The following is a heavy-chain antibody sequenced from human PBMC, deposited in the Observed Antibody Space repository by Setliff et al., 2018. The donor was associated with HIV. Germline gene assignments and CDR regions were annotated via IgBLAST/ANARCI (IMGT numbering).Heavy chain of an antibody. CDR1: GYTFTSYY. J-gene: IGHJ4*02. Sequence: ASVKVSCKASGYTFTSYYMHWVRQAPGQGLEWMGIINPSGDSTNYAQKFQGRVTMTSDMSTSTVYMELSSLRSEDTAVYFCARARGTKDFDYWGQGTLVTVSS. CDR2: INPSGDST. V-gene: IGHV1-46*01. D-gene: IGHD1-7*01. CDR3: ARARGTKDFDY.